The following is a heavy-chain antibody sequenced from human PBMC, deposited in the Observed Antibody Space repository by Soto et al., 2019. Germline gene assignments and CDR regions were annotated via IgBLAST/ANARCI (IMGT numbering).Heavy chain of an antibody. CDR2: ISGTRSGT. J-gene: IGHJ1*01. Sequence: GGSLRLSCVASGLTFSTYAMSWVRQAPGKGLEWVSTISGTRSGTYYADSVKGRFTISRDNSKNTLYLQINSLRVEDTAVYYCATQDIVSIIYAPAHWVQGTLVXVSS. CDR3: ATQDIVSIIYAPAH. CDR1: GLTFSTYA. D-gene: IGHD2-15*01. V-gene: IGHV3-23*01.